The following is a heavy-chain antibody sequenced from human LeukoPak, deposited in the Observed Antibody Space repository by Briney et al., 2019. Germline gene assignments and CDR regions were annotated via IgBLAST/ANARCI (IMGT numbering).Heavy chain of an antibody. D-gene: IGHD3-3*01. CDR3: AINLYDFWSGYSSY. CDR1: GGSFSGYY. Sequence: PSETLSLTCAVYGGSFSGYYWSWIRQPPGKGLEWIGEINHSGSTNYNPSLKSRVTISVDTSKNQFSLKLSSVTAADTAVYYCAINLYDFWSGYSSYWGQGTLVTVSS. CDR2: INHSGST. J-gene: IGHJ4*02. V-gene: IGHV4-34*01.